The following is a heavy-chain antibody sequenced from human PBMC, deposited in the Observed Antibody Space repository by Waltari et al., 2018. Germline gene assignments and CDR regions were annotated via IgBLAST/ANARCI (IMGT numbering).Heavy chain of an antibody. D-gene: IGHD3-22*01. Sequence: QVQLQQWGAGLLKPSATLSLPCAVYGGPFSGYYWSWVGQPPGRGLEWIGEINHSGSTNYNPSLKSRVTISVDTSKNQFSLKLSSVNAADTAVYYCARGGSYDSSGYYYFYYYYMDVWGKGTTVTVSS. CDR2: INHSGST. V-gene: IGHV4-34*01. CDR3: ARGGSYDSSGYYYFYYYYMDV. J-gene: IGHJ6*03. CDR1: GGPFSGYY.